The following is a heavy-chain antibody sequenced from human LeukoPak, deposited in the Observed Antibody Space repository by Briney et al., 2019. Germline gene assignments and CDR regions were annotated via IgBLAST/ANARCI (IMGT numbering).Heavy chain of an antibody. V-gene: IGHV3-9*03. J-gene: IGHJ4*02. CDR3: AKDIVGDFWSGYYMSFDY. CDR1: GFTFDDYA. D-gene: IGHD3-3*01. CDR2: ISWNSGSI. Sequence: GGSLRLSCAASGFTFDDYAMHWVRQAPGKGLEWVSGISWNSGSIGYADSVKGRFTISRGNAKNSLYLQMNSLRAEDMALYYCAKDIVGDFWSGYYMSFDYWGQGTLVTVSS.